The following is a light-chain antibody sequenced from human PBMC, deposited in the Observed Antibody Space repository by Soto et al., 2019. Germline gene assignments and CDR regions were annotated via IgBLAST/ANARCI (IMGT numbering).Light chain of an antibody. CDR3: QQYNSSPLT. CDR1: QSISSW. CDR2: DAS. V-gene: IGKV1-5*01. Sequence: DIQMTQSPSTLSASVGDRVTITCRASQSISSWLAWYQQKPGKAPKLLIYDASRLESGVPSRFSGSGSGTQFTLTINSLQPDDFGTYYCQQYNSSPLTVGGGPNVDSK. J-gene: IGKJ4*01.